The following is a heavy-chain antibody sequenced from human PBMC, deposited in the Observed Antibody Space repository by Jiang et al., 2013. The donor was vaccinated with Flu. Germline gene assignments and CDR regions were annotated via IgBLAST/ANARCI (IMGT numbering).Heavy chain of an antibody. CDR3: ARGRGRGSYYLDY. J-gene: IGHJ4*02. CDR1: GGTFSSYA. D-gene: IGHD1-26*01. Sequence: GSSVKVSCKASGGTFSSYAISWVRQAPGQGLEWMGRIIPILGIANYAQKFQGRVTITADKSTSTAYMELSSLRSEDTAVYYCARGRGRGSYYLDYWGQGTLVTVSS. V-gene: IGHV1-69*04. CDR2: IIPILGIA.